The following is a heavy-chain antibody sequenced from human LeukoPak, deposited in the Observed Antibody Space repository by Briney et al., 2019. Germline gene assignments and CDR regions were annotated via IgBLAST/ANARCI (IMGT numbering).Heavy chain of an antibody. Sequence: PSETLSLTCAVYGGSFSGYYWSWIRQPPGKGLGWIGEINHSGSTNYNPSLKSRVTISVDTSKNQFSLKLSSVTAADTAVYYCARGRRVTALSVRYYFDYWGQGTLVTVSS. D-gene: IGHD2-21*02. J-gene: IGHJ4*02. CDR3: ARGRRVTALSVRYYFDY. V-gene: IGHV4-34*01. CDR2: INHSGST. CDR1: GGSFSGYY.